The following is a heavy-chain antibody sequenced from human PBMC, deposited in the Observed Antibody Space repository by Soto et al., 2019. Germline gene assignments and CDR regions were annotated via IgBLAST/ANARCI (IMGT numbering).Heavy chain of an antibody. CDR2: ISAYNGNT. D-gene: IGHD3-22*01. CDR3: ARDRPQYYYDSSGYKVDI. V-gene: IGHV1-18*04. Sequence: QVQLVQSGAEVKKPGASVKVSCKASGYTFTSYGISWVRQAPGQGLEWMGWISAYNGNTNYAQKLQGRVTMTTDTSTNTAYMELRSLRSDDTAVYYCARDRPQYYYDSSGYKVDIWGQGTMVTVSS. J-gene: IGHJ3*02. CDR1: GYTFTSYG.